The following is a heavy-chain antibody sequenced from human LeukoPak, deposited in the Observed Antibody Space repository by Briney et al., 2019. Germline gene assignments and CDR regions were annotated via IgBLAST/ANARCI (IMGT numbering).Heavy chain of an antibody. CDR3: ARDVVGYYSV. CDR2: ISGSGGST. V-gene: IGHV3-23*01. D-gene: IGHD3-22*01. CDR1: GFTFSSYG. J-gene: IGHJ4*02. Sequence: GGTLRLSCAASGFTFSSYGVSWVRQSPGKGLEWVSAISGSGGSTYYADSVKGRFTISRDNSKNTLYLQMNSLRAEDTALYYCARDVVGYYSVWGQGTLVTVSS.